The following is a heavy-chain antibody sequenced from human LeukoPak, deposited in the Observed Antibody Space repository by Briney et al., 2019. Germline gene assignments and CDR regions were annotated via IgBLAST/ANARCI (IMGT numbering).Heavy chain of an antibody. CDR1: GASIIANNNY. Sequence: SETLSLTCKVSGASIIANNNYWTWIRQPAGKGLEWIGRIYTDGITNYSPSLKSRVTIAVDKSRNQFSLKLTSVTAADTAVYYCARFAFSSLRLDYWGQGALVIVSS. V-gene: IGHV4-61*02. CDR3: ARFAFSSLRLDY. CDR2: IYTDGIT. J-gene: IGHJ4*02. D-gene: IGHD3-16*01.